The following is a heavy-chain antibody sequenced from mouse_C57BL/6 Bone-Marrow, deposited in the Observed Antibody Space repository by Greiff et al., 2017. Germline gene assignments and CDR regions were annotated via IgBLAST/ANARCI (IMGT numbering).Heavy chain of an antibody. CDR3: ARHYYFDY. V-gene: IGHV1-53*01. J-gene: IGHJ2*01. CDR1: GYTFTSYW. CDR2: INPSNGGT. Sequence: QVQLQQPGTELVKPGASGYTFTSYWMHWVKQRPGQGLEWIGNINPSNGGTNYNEKFKSKATLTVDKSSSTAYMQLSSLTSEDSAVYYCARHYYFDYWGQGTTLTVSS.